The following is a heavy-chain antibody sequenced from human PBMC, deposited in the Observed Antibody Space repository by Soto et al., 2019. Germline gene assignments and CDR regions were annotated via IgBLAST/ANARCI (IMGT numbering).Heavy chain of an antibody. CDR3: ARIADCSIPTSSFPSRSHIRGYYYYYGRDV. V-gene: IGHV1-18*01. Sequence: ASVKVSCKASGYTFSSYGISWVRQAPGQGLEWMGWISGYNGNTNFAQNLQGRVTMTTDTPTSTAFMELRSLRSDDTAVYYCARIADCSIPTSSFPSRSHIRGYYYYYGRDVWGQGTTVTVSS. J-gene: IGHJ6*02. CDR2: ISGYNGNT. D-gene: IGHD2-2*01. CDR1: GYTFSSYG.